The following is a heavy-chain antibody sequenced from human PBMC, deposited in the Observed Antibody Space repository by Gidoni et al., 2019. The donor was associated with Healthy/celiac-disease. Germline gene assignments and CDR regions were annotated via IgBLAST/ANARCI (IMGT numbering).Heavy chain of an antibody. CDR1: GYTFTSYY. J-gene: IGHJ3*02. CDR3: ARVRGRWLQFGTDAFDI. V-gene: IGHV1-46*01. D-gene: IGHD5-12*01. Sequence: QVPLVQSGAAVKKPGASVKVSCQASGYTFTSYYMHWVRQAPGQGLEWMGIINPSGGSTSYAQKFQGRVTMTRDTSTSTVYMELSSLRSEDTAVYYCARVRGRWLQFGTDAFDIWGQGTMVTVSS. CDR2: INPSGGST.